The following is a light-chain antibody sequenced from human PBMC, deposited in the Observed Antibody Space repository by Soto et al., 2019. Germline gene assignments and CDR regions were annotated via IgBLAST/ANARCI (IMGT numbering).Light chain of an antibody. CDR1: QSVSSN. J-gene: IGKJ1*01. CDR3: QQYKIWPRT. V-gene: IGKV3-15*01. Sequence: DIVMTQTLATLSGTAGEKVTVSCGASQSVSSNLAWYQKKPGQAPRLLIYGASTRATGIPARFSGSESGAEFSHTISSLQSEDFAVYYCQQYKIWPRTFGQGTKVDIK. CDR2: GAS.